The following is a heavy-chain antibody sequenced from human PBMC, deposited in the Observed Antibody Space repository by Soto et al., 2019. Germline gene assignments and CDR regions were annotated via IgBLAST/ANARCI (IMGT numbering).Heavy chain of an antibody. CDR2: ISGIGCST. CDR3: AKGNNLEWFLSPIAY. D-gene: IGHD3-3*01. V-gene: IGHV3-23*01. CDR1: GFTFSNYV. J-gene: IGHJ4*02. Sequence: EVQLLDFGGDLVQPGGSLRLYCAASGFTFSNYVMSWVRQAPGKGLEWVSAISGIGCSTYSADSVQGRFTISRDNSKNTLYLQMDSLRAEDTAVYYCAKGNNLEWFLSPIAYWGQGTLVTVSS.